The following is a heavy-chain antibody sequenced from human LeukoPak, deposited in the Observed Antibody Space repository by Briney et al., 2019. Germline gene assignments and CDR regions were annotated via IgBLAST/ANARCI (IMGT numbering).Heavy chain of an antibody. V-gene: IGHV4-39*01. J-gene: IGHJ4*02. CDR1: GGSISSSTYY. Sequence: SETLSLTCTVSGGSISSSTYYWGWIRQPPGKGLELIGSKYYSGNSYYNPSLKSRVTISVDTSKNQFSLKLSSVTAADTAVYYCASPPANCSGGSCYAMYYFDYWGQGTLVTVSS. D-gene: IGHD2-15*01. CDR2: KYYSGNS. CDR3: ASPPANCSGGSCYAMYYFDY.